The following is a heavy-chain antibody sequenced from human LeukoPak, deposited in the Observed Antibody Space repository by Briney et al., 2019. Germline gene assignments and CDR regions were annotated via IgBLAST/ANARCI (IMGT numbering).Heavy chain of an antibody. V-gene: IGHV1-18*01. D-gene: IGHD3-9*01. Sequence: GASVKVSCKASGYTFTSYGISWVRQAPGQGLEWMGWISAYNGNTNYAQKLQGRVTMTTDTSTSTAYMELRSLRSDDTAVYYCARTYYDILTGYSPFGNYYYYYMDVWGKGTTVTVSS. CDR1: GYTFTSYG. CDR2: ISAYNGNT. J-gene: IGHJ6*03. CDR3: ARTYYDILTGYSPFGNYYYYYMDV.